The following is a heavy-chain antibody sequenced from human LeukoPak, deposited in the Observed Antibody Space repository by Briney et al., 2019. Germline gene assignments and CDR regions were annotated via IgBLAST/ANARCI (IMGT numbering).Heavy chain of an antibody. CDR2: IDGGGCSI. Sequence: GSLRLSCAASGFTFSYHWMHWVRQVPGKGPVWVSRIDGGGCSISYADSVKGRFSISRDNGKGNLYLHMNSLRVEDTGVYYCARGPGSSGGAYVGDYWGHGSLVTVSS. J-gene: IGHJ4*01. V-gene: IGHV3-74*01. CDR1: GFTFSYHW. CDR3: ARGPGSSGGAYVGDY. D-gene: IGHD3-22*01.